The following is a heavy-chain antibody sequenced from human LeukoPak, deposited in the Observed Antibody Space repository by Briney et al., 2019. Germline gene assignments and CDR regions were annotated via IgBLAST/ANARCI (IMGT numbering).Heavy chain of an antibody. CDR3: ARGWGIAVAGPTHNWFDP. D-gene: IGHD6-19*01. V-gene: IGHV4-38-2*02. CDR1: GYSISSGYY. Sequence: SETLSLTCTVSGYSISSGYYWGWIRQPPGKGLEWIGSIYHSGSTYYNPSLKSRVTISVDTSKNQFSLKLSSVTAADTAVYYCARGWGIAVAGPTHNWFDPWGQGTLVTVSS. CDR2: IYHSGST. J-gene: IGHJ5*02.